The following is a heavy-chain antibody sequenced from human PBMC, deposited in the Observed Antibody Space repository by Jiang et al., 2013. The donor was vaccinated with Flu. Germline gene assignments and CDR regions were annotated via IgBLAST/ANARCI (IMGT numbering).Heavy chain of an antibody. D-gene: IGHD3-10*01. Sequence: SGGGLVKPGGSLRLSCAASGFTFSSYSMNWVRQAPGKGLEWVSSISSSSSYIYYADSVKGRFTISRDNAKNSLYLQMNSLRAEDTAVYYCARIRETMVRGVLGAFDIWGQGTMVTVSS. CDR1: GFTFSSYS. J-gene: IGHJ3*02. CDR2: ISSSSSYI. CDR3: ARIRETMVRGVLGAFDI. V-gene: IGHV3-21*01.